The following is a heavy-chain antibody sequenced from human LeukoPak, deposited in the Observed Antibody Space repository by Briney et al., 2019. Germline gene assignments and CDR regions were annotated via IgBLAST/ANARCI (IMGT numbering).Heavy chain of an antibody. CDR3: ARAVGTGSIAARRGVDY. CDR2: ISYDGSNK. Sequence: PGGSLRLSCAASGFTFSSYAMHWVRQAPGKGLEWVAVISYDGSNKYYADSVKGRFTISRDNAKNSLYLQMNSLRAEDTAVYYCARAVGTGSIAARRGVDYWGQGTLVTVSS. V-gene: IGHV3-30-3*01. D-gene: IGHD6-6*01. J-gene: IGHJ4*02. CDR1: GFTFSSYA.